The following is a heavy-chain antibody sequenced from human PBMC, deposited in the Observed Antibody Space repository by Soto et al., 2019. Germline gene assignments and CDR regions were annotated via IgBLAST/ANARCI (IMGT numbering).Heavy chain of an antibody. D-gene: IGHD5-12*01. CDR3: ARDVIVDIVATMNWFDP. CDR1: GFTFSSYA. V-gene: IGHV3-30*04. J-gene: IGHJ5*02. Sequence: GGSLRLSCVASGFTFSSYAMHWVRQAPGKGLEWVAVISYDGSNKYYADSVKGRFTISRDNSKNTLYLQMNSLRAEDTAVYYCARDVIVDIVATMNWFDPWDQGTLVTVSS. CDR2: ISYDGSNK.